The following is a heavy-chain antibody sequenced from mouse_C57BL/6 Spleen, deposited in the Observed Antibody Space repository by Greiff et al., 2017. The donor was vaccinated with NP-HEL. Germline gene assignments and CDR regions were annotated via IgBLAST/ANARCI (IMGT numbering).Heavy chain of an antibody. Sequence: QVQLQQPGAELVKPGASVKLSCKASGYTFTSYWMQWVTQRPGQGLEWIGEIDPSDSYTNYNQKFKGKATLTVDTSSSTAYMQLSSLTSEDSAVYYCARSTSGTGSFDYWGQGTTLTVSS. CDR1: GYTFTSYW. V-gene: IGHV1-50*01. J-gene: IGHJ2*01. D-gene: IGHD4-1*01. CDR2: IDPSDSYT. CDR3: ARSTSGTGSFDY.